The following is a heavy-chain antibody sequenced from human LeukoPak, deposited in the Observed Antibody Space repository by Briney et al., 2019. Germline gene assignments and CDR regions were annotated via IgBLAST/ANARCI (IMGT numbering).Heavy chain of an antibody. D-gene: IGHD3-10*01. J-gene: IGHJ3*02. V-gene: IGHV1-18*01. CDR2: ISAYNGNT. Sequence: GASVKVSCKASGYTFTSYGISWVRQAPGQGLEWMGWISAYNGNTNYAQKLQGRVTMTTDTSTSTAYMELRSLRSDDTAVYYCARVPATYYYGSGSEGPSYAFDIWGQGTMVTVSS. CDR3: ARVPATYYYGSGSEGPSYAFDI. CDR1: GYTFTSYG.